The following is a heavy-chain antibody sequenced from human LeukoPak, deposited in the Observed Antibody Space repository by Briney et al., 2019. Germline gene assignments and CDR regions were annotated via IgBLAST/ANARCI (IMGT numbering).Heavy chain of an antibody. V-gene: IGHV3-48*03. J-gene: IGHJ6*02. CDR1: GFTFNNFE. CDR2: ISSSGSTM. CDR3: AREDIVVVPAATGTYYYYYGMDV. Sequence: GGSLRLSCAASGFTFNNFEMNWVRQAPGKGLEWISYISSSGSTMYYADSVKGRFTISREDAKNSLSLQMNNLRAEDTAVYYCAREDIVVVPAATGTYYYYYGMDVWGQGTTVTVSS. D-gene: IGHD2-2*01.